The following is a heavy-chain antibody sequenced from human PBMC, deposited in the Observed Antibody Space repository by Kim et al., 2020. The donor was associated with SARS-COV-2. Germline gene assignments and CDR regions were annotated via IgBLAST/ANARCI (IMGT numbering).Heavy chain of an antibody. V-gene: IGHV3-72*01. CDR2: TRNKANSYTT. Sequence: GGSLRLSCAASGFTFSDHYMDWVRQAPGKGLEWVGRTRNKANSYTTEYAASVKGRFTISRDDSKNSLYLQMNSLKTEDTAVYYCARDGRGDYYYGMDVWGQGTTVTVSS. J-gene: IGHJ6*02. D-gene: IGHD1-1*01. CDR1: GFTFSDHY. CDR3: ARDGRGDYYYGMDV.